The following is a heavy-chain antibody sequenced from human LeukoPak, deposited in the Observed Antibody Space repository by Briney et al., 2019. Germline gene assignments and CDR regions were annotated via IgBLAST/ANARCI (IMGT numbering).Heavy chain of an antibody. Sequence: VASVKVSCKASGGTFSSYAISWVRQAPGQGLEWMGGIIPIFGTANYAQKFQGRVTITADESTSTAYMELSSLRSEDTAVYYCARGVYGSSSFSFDYWGQGTLVTVSS. V-gene: IGHV1-69*13. J-gene: IGHJ4*02. CDR3: ARGVYGSSSFSFDY. CDR1: GGTFSSYA. CDR2: IIPIFGTA. D-gene: IGHD6-13*01.